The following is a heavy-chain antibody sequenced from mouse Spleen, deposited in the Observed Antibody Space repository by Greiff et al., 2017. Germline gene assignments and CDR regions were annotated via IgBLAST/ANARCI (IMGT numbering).Heavy chain of an antibody. CDR3: ARLGYDSAWFAY. V-gene: IGHV5-9-3*01. CDR1: GFTFSSYA. Sequence: EVQLQESGGGLVKLGGSLKLSCAASGFTFSSYAMSWVRQTPEKRLEWVATISSGGGNTYYPDSVKGRFTISRDNAKNTLYLQMSSLKSEDTAMYYCARLGYDSAWFAYWGQGTLVTVSA. J-gene: IGHJ3*01. CDR2: ISSGGGNT. D-gene: IGHD2-2*01.